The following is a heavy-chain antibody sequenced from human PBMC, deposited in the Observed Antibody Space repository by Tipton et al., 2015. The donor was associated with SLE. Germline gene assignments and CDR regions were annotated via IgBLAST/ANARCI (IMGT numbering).Heavy chain of an antibody. Sequence: TLSLTCAVYGGSFSGYYWSWIRQPPGKGLEWIGEINHSGSTNYNPSLKSRVTISVDTSKNQFSLKPSSVTAADTAVYYCARGRPAFDIWGQGTMVTVSS. J-gene: IGHJ3*02. V-gene: IGHV4-34*01. CDR2: INHSGST. CDR1: GGSFSGYY. CDR3: ARGRPAFDI.